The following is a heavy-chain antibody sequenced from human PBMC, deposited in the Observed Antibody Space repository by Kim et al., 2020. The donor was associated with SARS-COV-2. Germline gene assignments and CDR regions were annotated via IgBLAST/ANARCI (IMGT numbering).Heavy chain of an antibody. J-gene: IGHJ6*02. CDR3: VRGLGRYYYYGMDV. CDR2: INAGNGNT. D-gene: IGHD3-3*01. CDR1: GYTFTSYA. Sequence: ASVKVSCKASGYTFTSYAMHWVRQAPGQRLEWMGWINAGNGNTKYSQKFQGRVTITRDTSASTAYMELSSLRSEDTAVYYCVRGLGRYYYYGMDVWGQGTTVTVSS. V-gene: IGHV1-3*01.